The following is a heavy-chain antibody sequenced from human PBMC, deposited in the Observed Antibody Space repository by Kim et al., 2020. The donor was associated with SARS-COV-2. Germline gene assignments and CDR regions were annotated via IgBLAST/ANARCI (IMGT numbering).Heavy chain of an antibody. D-gene: IGHD2-8*02. Sequence: SETLSLTCTVSGYSVDSSIYSWGWVRQPPGKGLEWLGSVFYGGTANYNPSLESQATISIDRSKNRFSLSLKSVTEADTAIYYCARLVGKNYFYYHGMDVWGQGMTVIVSS. CDR1: GYSVDSSIYS. J-gene: IGHJ6*02. V-gene: IGHV4-39*02. CDR2: VFYGGTA. CDR3: ARLVGKNYFYYHGMDV.